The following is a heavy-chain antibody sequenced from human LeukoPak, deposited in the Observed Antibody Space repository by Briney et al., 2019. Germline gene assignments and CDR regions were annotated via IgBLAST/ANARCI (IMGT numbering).Heavy chain of an antibody. CDR3: ARFEGGSGYYYYYGMDV. CDR2: ISAYNGNT. Sequence: ASVKVSCKASGYTFTSYGNSWVRQAPGQGLEWMGWISAYNGNTNYVQKLQGRVTMTTDTSTSTAYMELRSLRSDDTAVYYCARFEGGSGYYYYYGMDVWGQGTTVTVSS. J-gene: IGHJ6*02. D-gene: IGHD2-15*01. V-gene: IGHV1-18*01. CDR1: GYTFTSYG.